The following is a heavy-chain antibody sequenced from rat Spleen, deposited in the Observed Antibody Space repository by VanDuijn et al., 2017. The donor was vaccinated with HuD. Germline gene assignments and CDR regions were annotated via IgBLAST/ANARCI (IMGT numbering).Heavy chain of an antibody. CDR2: ISPSGVNT. J-gene: IGHJ1*01. Sequence: EVQLVESGGGLVQPGRSMKLSCAASGFTFSNYYMAWVRQAPKKGLEWVASISPSGVNTYHRDSVKGRFTISRDNAKSTLYLQMDSLRSEDTATYYCTRRGNWVYWHFDFWGPGTMVTVSS. D-gene: IGHD1-7*01. CDR1: GFTFSNYY. V-gene: IGHV5-25*01. CDR3: TRRGNWVYWHFDF.